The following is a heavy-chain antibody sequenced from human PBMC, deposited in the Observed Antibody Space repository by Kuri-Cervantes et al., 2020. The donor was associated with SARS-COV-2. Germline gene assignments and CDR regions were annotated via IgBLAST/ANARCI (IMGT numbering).Heavy chain of an antibody. J-gene: IGHJ5*02. D-gene: IGHD2-2*01. CDR2: INPNSGGT. CDR3: ARGSGVPAAMVWFDP. CDR1: GYTFTGYY. V-gene: IGHV1-2*04. Sequence: ASVKVSCKASGYTFTGYYMHWVRQAPGQGLEWMGWINPNSGGTNYAQKFQGWVTMTRDTSISTAYMELSRLRSADTAVYYCARGSGVPAAMVWFDPWGQGTLVTVSS.